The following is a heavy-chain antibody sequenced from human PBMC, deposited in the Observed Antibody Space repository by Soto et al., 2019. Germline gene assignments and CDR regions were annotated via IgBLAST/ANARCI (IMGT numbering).Heavy chain of an antibody. V-gene: IGHV1-18*01. J-gene: IGHJ4*02. Sequence: QVHLVQSGAEVKKSGASVKVSCKGSGYDFTTYGITWVRQAPGQGLEWMAWISAHNGNTDYAQKLQGRVTVTRDTATSTAYRELRSLRSDDTAVYYCAGGRYGDYWGQGALVTVSS. CDR2: ISAHNGNT. D-gene: IGHD1-1*01. CDR1: GYDFTTYG. CDR3: AGGRYGDY.